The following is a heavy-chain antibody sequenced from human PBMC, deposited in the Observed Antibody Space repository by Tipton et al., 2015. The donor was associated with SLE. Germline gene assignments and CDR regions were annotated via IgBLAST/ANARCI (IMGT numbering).Heavy chain of an antibody. D-gene: IGHD6-19*01. CDR3: VKGQEVAATNSYYYMDV. CDR2: IYDSGSN. J-gene: IGHJ6*03. CDR1: GGSLSGGYYY. V-gene: IGHV4-31*03. Sequence: TLSLTCTVSGGSLSGGYYYWSWIRQHPVKGLEWIGNIYDSGSNGYNPSLKSRATISIDTSKNQFSLRLSSMTAADTAIYYCVKGQEVAATNSYYYMDVWGKGTTVSVS.